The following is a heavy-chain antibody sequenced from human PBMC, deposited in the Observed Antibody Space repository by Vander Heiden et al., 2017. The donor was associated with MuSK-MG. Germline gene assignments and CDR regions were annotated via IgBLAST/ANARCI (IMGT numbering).Heavy chain of an antibody. CDR1: GGSISSSNW. Sequence: QVQLQESGPGLVKPSGTLSLTCAVSGGSISSSNWWSWVRQPPGKGLEWIGEIYHSGSTNYNPSLKSRVTISVDKSKNQFSLKLSSVTAADTAVYYCARDVREKYYDFWSGYYPSYMDAWGKGTTGTVSS. D-gene: IGHD3-3*01. CDR2: IYHSGST. V-gene: IGHV4-4*02. J-gene: IGHJ6*03. CDR3: ARDVREKYYDFWSGYYPSYMDA.